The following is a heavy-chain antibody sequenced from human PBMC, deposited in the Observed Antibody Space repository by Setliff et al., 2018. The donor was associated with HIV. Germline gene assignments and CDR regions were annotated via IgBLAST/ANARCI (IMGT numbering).Heavy chain of an antibody. V-gene: IGHV4-34*01. D-gene: IGHD6-13*01. Sequence: SETLSLTCAVYGSSLSDYYWNWIRQPPGKGLEWIGHIYHSGSTNYNPSLKSRVTISVDKSKNQFSLNVNSVTAADTAVYYCARAGLVQSSSWYPLPFDYWGQGTLVTVSS. CDR3: ARAGLVQSSSWYPLPFDY. CDR2: IYHSGST. CDR1: GSSLSDYY. J-gene: IGHJ4*02.